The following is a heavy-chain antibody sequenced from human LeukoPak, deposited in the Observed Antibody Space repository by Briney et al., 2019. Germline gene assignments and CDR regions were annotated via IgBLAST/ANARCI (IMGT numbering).Heavy chain of an antibody. Sequence: SETLSLTCTVSGGSVSSGSYYWRWLRQPPGKGPEWIGYIYYSGSTNYNPSLKSRVTISVDTSKNQFSLKLSSVTAADTAVYYCARLREVPRDRPGYGSGLDYWGQGTLVTVSS. CDR3: ARLREVPRDRPGYGSGLDY. J-gene: IGHJ4*02. D-gene: IGHD3-10*01. CDR1: GGSVSSGSYY. CDR2: IYYSGST. V-gene: IGHV4-61*01.